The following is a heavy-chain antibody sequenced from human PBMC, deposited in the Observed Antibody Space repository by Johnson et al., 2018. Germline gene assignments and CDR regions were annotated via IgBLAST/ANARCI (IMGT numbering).Heavy chain of an antibody. Sequence: QVQLQQWGAGLLKPSETLSLTCAVYGGSFSGYYWSWIRQPPGKGLEWIGEINHSGSTNYNPSPKSRVTISVDTSKNPFSLKLGAVTAADTAVYYCARCAVYRVGYCYHTYDYYGMDVWGQGTTVTVSS. CDR3: ARCAVYRVGYCYHTYDYYGMDV. CDR1: GGSFSGYY. V-gene: IGHV4-34*01. D-gene: IGHD2-21*02. J-gene: IGHJ6*02. CDR2: INHSGST.